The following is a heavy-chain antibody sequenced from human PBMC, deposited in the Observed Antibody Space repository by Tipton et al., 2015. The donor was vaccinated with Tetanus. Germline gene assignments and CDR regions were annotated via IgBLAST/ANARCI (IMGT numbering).Heavy chain of an antibody. Sequence: SLRLSCAASGFTFGGYGMHWVRQAPGKGLEWVAVISYDGSNKYYADSVKGRFTISRDNSKNTLYLQMNSLRAEDTAVYYCAKVPFYYGSGNLGATYFDLWGRGTLVTVSS. D-gene: IGHD3-10*01. CDR3: AKVPFYYGSGNLGATYFDL. CDR1: GFTFGGYG. V-gene: IGHV3-30*18. J-gene: IGHJ2*01. CDR2: ISYDGSNK.